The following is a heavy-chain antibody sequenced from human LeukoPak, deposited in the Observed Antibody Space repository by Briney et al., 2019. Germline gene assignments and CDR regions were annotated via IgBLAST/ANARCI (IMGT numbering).Heavy chain of an antibody. CDR1: GGTFSSYA. D-gene: IGHD6-13*01. CDR2: IIPIFGTA. CDR3: ARWQYSSSSWEWFDP. Sequence: ASVKVSCKASGGTFSSYAISWVRQAPGQGLEWMGGIIPIFGTANYAQKFQGRVTITADESTSTAYMELSSLRSEDTAVYYCARWQYSSSSWEWFDPWGQGTLVTVSS. V-gene: IGHV1-69*13. J-gene: IGHJ5*02.